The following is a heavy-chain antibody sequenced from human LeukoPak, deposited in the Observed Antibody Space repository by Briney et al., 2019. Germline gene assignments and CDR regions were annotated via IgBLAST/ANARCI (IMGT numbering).Heavy chain of an antibody. Sequence: SETLSLTCTVSGGSISSYYWSWIRQPPGKGLEWIAYIYYSGSTNYNPSLKSRVTISVDTSKNQFSLKLTSVTAADTAVYYCARGGSTSWGNYNWFDPWGQGTLVTVSS. J-gene: IGHJ5*02. D-gene: IGHD2-2*01. V-gene: IGHV4-59*01. CDR3: ARGGSTSWGNYNWFDP. CDR2: IYYSGST. CDR1: GGSISSYY.